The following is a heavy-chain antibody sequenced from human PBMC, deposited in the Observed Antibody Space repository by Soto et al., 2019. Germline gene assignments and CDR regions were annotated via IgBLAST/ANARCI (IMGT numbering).Heavy chain of an antibody. CDR2: IDPSNSYI. Sequence: GESLKISCQGSGYSFTTHWITWVRQTPGKGLEWMGRIDPSNSYINYSPSFQGHVTISVDRSISTAYLQWSRLEASANAIYYSARRLSGPKEEYNAYYFYGLDVWGQGTKVTVSS. CDR3: ARRLSGPKEEYNAYYFYGLDV. D-gene: IGHD1-1*01. V-gene: IGHV5-10-1*01. CDR1: GYSFTTHW. J-gene: IGHJ6*02.